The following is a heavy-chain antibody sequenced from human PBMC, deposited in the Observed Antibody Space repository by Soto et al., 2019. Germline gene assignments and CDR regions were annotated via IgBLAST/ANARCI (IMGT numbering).Heavy chain of an antibody. Sequence: QVPLVQSGAEVKKPGASVKVSCKASGYTFTSYGISWVRQAPGQGLEWMGWISAYNGNTNYAQKLQGRVTMTTDTSTSTAYMELRGLRSDDTAVYYCARDRVPHGDYDRPHDAFDIWGQGTMVTVSS. CDR2: ISAYNGNT. D-gene: IGHD4-17*01. CDR3: ARDRVPHGDYDRPHDAFDI. V-gene: IGHV1-18*01. J-gene: IGHJ3*02. CDR1: GYTFTSYG.